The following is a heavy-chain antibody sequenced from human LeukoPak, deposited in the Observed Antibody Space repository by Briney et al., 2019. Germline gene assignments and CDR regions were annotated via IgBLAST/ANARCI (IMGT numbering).Heavy chain of an antibody. D-gene: IGHD6-19*01. Sequence: QPGGSLRLSCAASGFTFSSYGMHWVRQAPGKGLEWVAVISYDGSNKYYADSVKGRFTISRDNSKNTLDLQMHSLRADDSAVYYCAKATRDNSGCLDYWGQGTLVTVSS. CDR1: GFTFSSYG. V-gene: IGHV3-30*18. CDR2: ISYDGSNK. CDR3: AKATRDNSGCLDY. J-gene: IGHJ4*02.